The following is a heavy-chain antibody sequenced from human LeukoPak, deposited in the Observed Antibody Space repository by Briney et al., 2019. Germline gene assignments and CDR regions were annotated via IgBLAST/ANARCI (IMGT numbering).Heavy chain of an antibody. CDR3: VYSNYGLFDY. CDR1: GGSISSYY. J-gene: IGHJ4*02. D-gene: IGHD4-11*01. CDR2: IYYSGST. V-gene: IGHV4-59*12. Sequence: PSETLSLTCTVSGGSISSYYWSWIRQPPGKGLEWIGYIYYSGSTNYNPSLKSRVTISVDTSKNQFSLKLSSVTAADTAVYYCVYSNYGLFDYWGQGTLVTVSS.